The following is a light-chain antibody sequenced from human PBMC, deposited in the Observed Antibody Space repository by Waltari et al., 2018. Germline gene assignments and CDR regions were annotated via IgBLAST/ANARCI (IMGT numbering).Light chain of an antibody. V-gene: IGKV3-15*01. CDR3: QQYHNWPPLT. Sequence: EIVMTQSPATLSVSPGERATLSCRASQSVTSNLAWYQQKPGQAPRRLIYGASTRATGSPGRFSGSGSGTEFTLTISSLQSEDVAVYYCQQYHNWPPLTFGGGTKVEIK. CDR2: GAS. J-gene: IGKJ4*01. CDR1: QSVTSN.